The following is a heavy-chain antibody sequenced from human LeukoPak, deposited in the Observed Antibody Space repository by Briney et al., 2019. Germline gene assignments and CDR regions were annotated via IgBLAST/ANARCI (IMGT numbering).Heavy chain of an antibody. J-gene: IGHJ3*02. CDR1: GYTFTSYG. V-gene: IGHV1-18*01. CDR3: AREGHYYGSGSPDAFDI. Sequence: GASVKVSCKASGYTFTSYGISWVRQAPGQGLEWMGWISAYNGNTNYAQKLQGRVTMTTDTSTSTAYMELRSLRSDDTAVYYCAREGHYYGSGSPDAFDIWGQGTMVTVSS. CDR2: ISAYNGNT. D-gene: IGHD3-10*01.